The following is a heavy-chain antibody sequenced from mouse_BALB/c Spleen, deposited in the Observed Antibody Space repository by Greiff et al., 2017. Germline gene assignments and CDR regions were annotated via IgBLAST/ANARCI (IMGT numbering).Heavy chain of an antibody. CDR3: TRPNWGAMDY. CDR1: GYTFTSYY. D-gene: IGHD4-1*01. V-gene: IGHV1S81*02. J-gene: IGHJ4*01. CDR2: INPSNGGT. Sequence: QVQLQQSGAELVKPGASVKLSCKASGYTFTSYYMYWVKQRPGQGLEWIGEINPSNGGTNFNEKFKSKATLTVDKSSSTAYMQLSSLTSEDSAVYYCTRPNWGAMDYWGQGTSVTVSS.